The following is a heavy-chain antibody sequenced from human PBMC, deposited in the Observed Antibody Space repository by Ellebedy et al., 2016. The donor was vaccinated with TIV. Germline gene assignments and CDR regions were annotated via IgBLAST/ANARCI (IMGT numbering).Heavy chain of an antibody. CDR3: AREGCSSTSCYFSPGDWFDP. CDR1: GFTFSSYA. J-gene: IGHJ5*02. V-gene: IGHV3-30-3*01. CDR2: ISYDGSNK. D-gene: IGHD2-2*01. Sequence: GESLKISXAASGFTFSSYAMSWVRQAPGKGLEWVAVISYDGSNKYYADSVKGRFTISRDNSKNTLYLQMNSLRAEDTAVYYCAREGCSSTSCYFSPGDWFDPWGQGTLVTVSS.